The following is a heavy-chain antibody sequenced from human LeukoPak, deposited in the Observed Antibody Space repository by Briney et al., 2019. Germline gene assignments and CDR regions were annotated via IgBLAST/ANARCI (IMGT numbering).Heavy chain of an antibody. CDR1: GGSISSYY. V-gene: IGHV4-59*01. Sequence: SETLSLTCIVSGGSISSYYWSWIRQPPGKGLEWIGYIYYSGSTNYNPSLKSRVTISVDTSKNQFSLKLSSVTAADTAVYYCARAEGIAYPYYAFDIWGQGTMVTVSS. CDR2: IYYSGST. J-gene: IGHJ3*02. D-gene: IGHD3-10*01. CDR3: ARAEGIAYPYYAFDI.